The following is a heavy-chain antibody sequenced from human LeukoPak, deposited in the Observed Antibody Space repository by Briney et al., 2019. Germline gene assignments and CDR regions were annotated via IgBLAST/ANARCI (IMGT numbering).Heavy chain of an antibody. D-gene: IGHD2-2*01. Sequence: GGSLRLSCATSGFTFSSYWMHWVRQAPGKGLVWVSRINSDGSSTSYADSVKGRFTISRDNAKNTLYLQMNSLRAEDTAVYYCAREDCSSTSCSMIDAFDIWGQGTMVTVSS. V-gene: IGHV3-74*01. CDR1: GFTFSSYW. CDR2: INSDGSST. CDR3: AREDCSSTSCSMIDAFDI. J-gene: IGHJ3*02.